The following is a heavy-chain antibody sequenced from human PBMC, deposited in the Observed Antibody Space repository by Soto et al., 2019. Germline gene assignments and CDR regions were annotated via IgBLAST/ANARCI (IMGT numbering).Heavy chain of an antibody. CDR2: IDHSGRT. D-gene: IGHD3-16*01. V-gene: IGHV4-34*01. CDR3: ANFSLPLGPGFDP. J-gene: IGHJ5*02. CDR1: GGSFGYY. Sequence: SETLSLTCSVYGGSFGYYWSWIRQPPGKGLEWIGEIDHSGRTNHNPSLKSRVTISIDTSKNQFSLKLTSVTAADTAVYYCANFSLPLGPGFDPWGQGTLVIVAS.